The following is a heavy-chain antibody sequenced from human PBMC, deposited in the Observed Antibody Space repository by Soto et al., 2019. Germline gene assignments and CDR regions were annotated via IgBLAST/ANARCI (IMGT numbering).Heavy chain of an antibody. CDR3: VRSKGGYAYGTPFDF. CDR1: GFTFDDYA. D-gene: IGHD5-18*01. V-gene: IGHV3-9*01. J-gene: IGHJ4*02. Sequence: EVQLEESGGALVQPGRSLRLSCAASGFTFDDYAMYWVRQVLGKGLEWVSSISWNSGNIGYADSVKGGFTTSRDNAENLLHRLMTRLSPEDTALYYCVRSKGGYAYGTPFDFWGQGARVTVSS. CDR2: ISWNSGNI.